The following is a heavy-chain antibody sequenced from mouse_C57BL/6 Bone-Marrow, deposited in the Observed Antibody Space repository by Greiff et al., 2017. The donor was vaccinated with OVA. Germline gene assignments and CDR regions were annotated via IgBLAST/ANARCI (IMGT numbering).Heavy chain of an antibody. CDR3: ERERVYSSSWFAY. J-gene: IGHJ3*01. CDR1: GYTFTSYW. Sequence: QVQLQQPGAELVKPGASVKLSCKASGYTFTSYWMHWVKQRPGRGLEWIGSIDPNSGGTKYNEKFKSKATLTVDKPSSTAYMQLSSLTSEDSAVYDCERERVYSSSWFAYWGQGNLVTVSA. D-gene: IGHD2-5*01. CDR2: IDPNSGGT. V-gene: IGHV1-72*01.